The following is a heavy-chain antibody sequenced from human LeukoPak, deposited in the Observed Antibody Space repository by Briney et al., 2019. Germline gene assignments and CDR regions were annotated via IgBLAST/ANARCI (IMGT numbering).Heavy chain of an antibody. V-gene: IGHV3-48*01. D-gene: IGHD6-13*01. CDR1: GFTFSIYT. J-gene: IGHJ4*02. Sequence: GGSLRLSCAASGFTFSIYTMNWVRQAPGKGLEWISYITLSSGIIYYADSVKDRFTISRDNAKNSLYLQMNSLRAEDTAVYYCARETPYSSSWTVFDYWGLGTLVTVSS. CDR3: ARETPYSSSWTVFDY. CDR2: ITLSSGII.